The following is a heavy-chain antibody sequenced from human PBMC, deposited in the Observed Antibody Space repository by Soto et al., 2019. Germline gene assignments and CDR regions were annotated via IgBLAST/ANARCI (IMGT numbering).Heavy chain of an antibody. CDR3: ARESPTITFLDS. CDR1: GFTFGDFG. V-gene: IGHV3-21*01. CDR2: ISSASSYV. J-gene: IGHJ4*02. D-gene: IGHD3-10*01. Sequence: GGSLRLSCAASGFTFGDFGMNWVRQAPGKGLQWVSSISSASSYVHYADSVKGRFSISRDNADNSLFLQMNSLRVDDTAVYFCARESPTITFLDSLGQGTLVTVSS.